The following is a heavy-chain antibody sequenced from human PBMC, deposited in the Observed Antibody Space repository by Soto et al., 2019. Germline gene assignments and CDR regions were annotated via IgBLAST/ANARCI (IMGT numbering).Heavy chain of an antibody. CDR3: AKNGQPPYYYYGLDV. J-gene: IGHJ6*02. CDR2: ISGYNGDT. V-gene: IGHV1-18*01. D-gene: IGHD2-8*01. Sequence: GASVKVSCKASGYTFTRYGISWVRQAPGQGLEWMGWISGYNGDTNYAQKFQDRVSMTIDTSTGTAYMELRSLTPDDTAIYYCAKNGQPPYYYYGLDVWGQGTKVTVSS. CDR1: GYTFTRYG.